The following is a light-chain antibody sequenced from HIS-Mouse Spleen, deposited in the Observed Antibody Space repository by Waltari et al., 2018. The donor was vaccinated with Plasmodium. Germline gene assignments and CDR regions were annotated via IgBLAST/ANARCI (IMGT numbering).Light chain of an antibody. J-gene: IGKJ5*01. V-gene: IGKV1-33*01. Sequence: DIQMTQSPSSRSASVGDRVTITCQASPDISNYLTWYQQTPGKAPKLLIYDASNLETGVPSRFSGSGSGTDFTFTISSLQPEDIATYYCQQYDNLPTFGQGTRLEIK. CDR3: QQYDNLPT. CDR2: DAS. CDR1: PDISNY.